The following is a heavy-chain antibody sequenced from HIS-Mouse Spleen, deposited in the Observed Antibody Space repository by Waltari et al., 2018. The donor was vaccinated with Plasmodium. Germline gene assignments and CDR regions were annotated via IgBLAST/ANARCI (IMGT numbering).Heavy chain of an antibody. D-gene: IGHD6-13*01. CDR3: AKDRRSSSWYVDY. CDR2: ITYDGSNK. V-gene: IGHV3-30*18. Sequence: QVQLVESGGGVVQPGRSLRLSCAASGFTFSSYGMHWVRQGPGKGRVGGAVITYDGSNKYYADSVKGRFTISRDNSKNTLYLQMNSLRAEDTAVYYCAKDRRSSSWYVDYWGQGTLVTVSS. CDR1: GFTFSSYG. J-gene: IGHJ4*02.